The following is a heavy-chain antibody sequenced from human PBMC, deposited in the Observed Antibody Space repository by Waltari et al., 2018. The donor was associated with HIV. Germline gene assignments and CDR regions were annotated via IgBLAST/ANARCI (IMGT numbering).Heavy chain of an antibody. V-gene: IGHV3-33*01. Sequence: QVQLVESGGGVVQPGRSLRLSCAASGFTFSSYGMHWVRQAPGKGLEWLAVVWYDGKNKYYADSVKGRFTVSRDNSKNTLFLQMNSLRVDDTAVYYCARTPYDTSGYCFDYWGQGTLVTVS. CDR3: ARTPYDTSGYCFDY. D-gene: IGHD3-22*01. J-gene: IGHJ4*02. CDR2: VWYDGKNK. CDR1: GFTFSSYG.